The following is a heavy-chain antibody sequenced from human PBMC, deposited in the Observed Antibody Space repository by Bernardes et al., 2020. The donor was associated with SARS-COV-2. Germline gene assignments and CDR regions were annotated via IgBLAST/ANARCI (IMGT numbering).Heavy chain of an antibody. J-gene: IGHJ4*02. CDR1: GFTFCDYT. CDR3: TSRFWSGSSSLDY. V-gene: IGHV3-43*01. Sequence: GGALRLSCAASGFTFCDYTMPWVRQTPEKGLEWVSLISWGGGSTYYADSVKGRFTISRDNSKNSLYLQMNSLRTEDTAIYYFTSRFWSGSSSLDYWGQGALVTVSS. CDR2: ISWGGGST. D-gene: IGHD3-3*01.